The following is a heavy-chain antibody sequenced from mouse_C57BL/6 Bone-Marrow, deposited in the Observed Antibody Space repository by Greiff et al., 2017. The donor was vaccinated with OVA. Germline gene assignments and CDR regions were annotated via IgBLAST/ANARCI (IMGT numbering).Heavy chain of an antibody. V-gene: IGHV1-18*01. CDR1: GYTFTDYN. CDR3: ARAPLPLYYDSPWFAD. CDR2: INPNNGGT. D-gene: IGHD2-4*01. J-gene: IGHJ3*01. Sequence: EVQLQQSGPELVKPGASVKIPCKASGYTFTDYNMDWVKQSHGKSLEWIGDINPNNGGTIYNQKFKGKATLTVDKSSSTAYMELRSLTSEDTAVYYCARAPLPLYYDSPWFADWGQGTLVTVSA.